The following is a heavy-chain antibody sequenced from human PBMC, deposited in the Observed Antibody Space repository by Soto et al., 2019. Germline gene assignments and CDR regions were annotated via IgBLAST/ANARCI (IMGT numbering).Heavy chain of an antibody. CDR1: GYTFNSYG. J-gene: IGHJ6*02. V-gene: IGHV1-18*01. Sequence: QVHLVQSGGEMKEPGASVKVSCKASGYTFNSYGLTWVRQAPGQGPEWMGWISVNSGNTKSAQKFQDRVTMTADTSTNTAYMELRSLISGDTAVYFCARRGGGGGLDVWGQGTTVTVSS. D-gene: IGHD3-16*01. CDR3: ARRGGGGGLDV. CDR2: ISVNSGNT.